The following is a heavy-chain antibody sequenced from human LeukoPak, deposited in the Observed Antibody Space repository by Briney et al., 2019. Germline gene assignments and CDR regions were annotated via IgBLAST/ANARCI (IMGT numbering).Heavy chain of an antibody. D-gene: IGHD2-15*01. CDR3: ARDRGVVVAATPEY. V-gene: IGHV1-69*05. Sequence: SVKVSCKASGGTFSSYAISWVRQAPGQGLEWMGGIIPIFGTANYAQKFQGRVTITTDESTSTAYMELSSLRSEDTAVYYCARDRGVVVAATPEYWGQGTLVTVSS. CDR1: GGTFSSYA. CDR2: IIPIFGTA. J-gene: IGHJ4*02.